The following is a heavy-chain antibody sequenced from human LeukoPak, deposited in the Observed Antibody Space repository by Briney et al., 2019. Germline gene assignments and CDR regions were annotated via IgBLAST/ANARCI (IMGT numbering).Heavy chain of an antibody. CDR3: ARVGYCSSTSCWGAYYFDY. Sequence: SETLSLTCTVSGGSISSYYWSWIRQPPGKGLEWIGYIYYSGSTNYNPSLKSRVTISVDTSKNQFSLKLSSVTAADTAVYYCARVGYCSSTSCWGAYYFDYWGQGTLVTVSS. CDR1: GGSISSYY. D-gene: IGHD2-2*01. CDR2: IYYSGST. V-gene: IGHV4-59*01. J-gene: IGHJ4*02.